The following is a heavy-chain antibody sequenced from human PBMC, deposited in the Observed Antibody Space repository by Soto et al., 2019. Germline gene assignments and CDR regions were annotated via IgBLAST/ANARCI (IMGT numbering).Heavy chain of an antibody. D-gene: IGHD4-4*01. CDR1: GFTFSSYA. Sequence: QVQLVESGGGVVQPGRSLRLSCAASGFTFSSYAMHWVRQVPGKGLEWVAVISYDGSNKYYADSVKGRFTISRDNSKNKRYLQMNSLRAEDTAVYYCARPLWRDDYNWGYFDLWGRGTLVTVSS. CDR3: ARPLWRDDYNWGYFDL. CDR2: ISYDGSNK. J-gene: IGHJ2*01. V-gene: IGHV3-30-3*01.